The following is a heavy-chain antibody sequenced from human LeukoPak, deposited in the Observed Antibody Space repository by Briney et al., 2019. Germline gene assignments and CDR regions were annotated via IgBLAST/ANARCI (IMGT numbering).Heavy chain of an antibody. J-gene: IGHJ4*02. V-gene: IGHV3-21*01. D-gene: IGHD3-9*01. Sequence: PGGSLRLSCAASGFTFSSYSMNWVRQAPGKGLEWVSSISSSSSCIYYADSVKGRFTISRDNAKNSLYLQMNSLRAEDTAVYYCASDILTGYHPHDYWGQGTLVTVSS. CDR1: GFTFSSYS. CDR3: ASDILTGYHPHDY. CDR2: ISSSSSCI.